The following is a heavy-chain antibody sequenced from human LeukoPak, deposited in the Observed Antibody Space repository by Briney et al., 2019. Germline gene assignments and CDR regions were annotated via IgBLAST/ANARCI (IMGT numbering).Heavy chain of an antibody. CDR2: IHPNSGDT. V-gene: IGHV1-2*02. D-gene: IGHD3-10*02. CDR3: ARHDDNVRAVDV. CDR1: GYTFTDFF. Sequence: ASVKVPCKASGYTFTDFFLQWVRQAPGQGLEWMGWIHPNSGDTNYAQKFQGRVTLTRDTSISTAYMELSRLRSDDTAVYYCARHDDNVRAVDVWGQGTTVTVSS. J-gene: IGHJ6*02.